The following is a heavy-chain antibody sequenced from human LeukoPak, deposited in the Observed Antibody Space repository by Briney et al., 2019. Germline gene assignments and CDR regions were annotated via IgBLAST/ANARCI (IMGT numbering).Heavy chain of an antibody. J-gene: IGHJ3*02. CDR1: GFTFSTYG. D-gene: IGHD4-17*01. V-gene: IGHV3-48*02. Sequence: GGSLRLSCAASGFTFSTYGMNWVRQAPGKRLEWVSYISSSSDSIYYADSVKGRFTISRDNAENSLYLQMNSLRDEDTAVYYRARDPTVTNFPDAFDIWGQGTMVTVSS. CDR3: ARDPTVTNFPDAFDI. CDR2: ISSSSDSI.